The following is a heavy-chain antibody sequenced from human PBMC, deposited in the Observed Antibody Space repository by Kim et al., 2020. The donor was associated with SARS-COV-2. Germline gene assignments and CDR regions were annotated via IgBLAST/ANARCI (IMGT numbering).Heavy chain of an antibody. CDR3: ARAPPYYDSSGYPTTDAFDI. D-gene: IGHD3-22*01. Sequence: RGSLRLSCAASGFTVSSNYMSWVRQAPGKGLEWVSVIYSGGSTYYADSVKGRFTISRDNSKNTLYLQMNSLRAEDTAVYYCARAPPYYDSSGYPTTDAFDIWGQGTMVTVSS. CDR2: IYSGGST. CDR1: GFTVSSNY. J-gene: IGHJ3*02. V-gene: IGHV3-66*01.